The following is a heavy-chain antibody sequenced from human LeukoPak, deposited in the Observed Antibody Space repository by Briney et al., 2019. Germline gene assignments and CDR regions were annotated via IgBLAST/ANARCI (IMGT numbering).Heavy chain of an antibody. V-gene: IGHV4-39*02. CDR1: GGSIRSSSYY. D-gene: IGHD5-24*01. Sequence: SETLSLTCTVSGGSIRSSSYYWGWIRQPPGKGLEWIGSIYYSGSTYYNPSLKSRVTISVDTSKNQFSLKLSSVTAADTAVYYCAKEMATISAAFDYWGQGTLVTVSS. CDR2: IYYSGST. J-gene: IGHJ4*02. CDR3: AKEMATISAAFDY.